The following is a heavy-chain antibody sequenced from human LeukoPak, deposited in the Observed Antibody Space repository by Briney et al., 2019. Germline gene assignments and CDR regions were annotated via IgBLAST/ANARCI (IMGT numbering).Heavy chain of an antibody. J-gene: IGHJ4*02. V-gene: IGHV1-46*01. CDR2: ISPTGGTT. CDR3: AREENVGFDS. CDR1: GFMFTRYY. Sequence: ASVKVSCKASGFMFTRYYMHWVRQAPGRGLEWLGIISPTGGTTTFAQKFQGRVTMTRDMSTSTVYMELSSLRSADTAVYYCAREENVGFDSWGQGTLVTVSS.